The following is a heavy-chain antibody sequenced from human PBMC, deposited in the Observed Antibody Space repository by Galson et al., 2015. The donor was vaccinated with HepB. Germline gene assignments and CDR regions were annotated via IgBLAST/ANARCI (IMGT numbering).Heavy chain of an antibody. D-gene: IGHD6-13*01. CDR1: GFDFSSWS. V-gene: IGHV3-48*02. CDR3: TGGLGSSSWLSDY. Sequence: SLRLSCAASGFDFSSWSMNWVRQAPGKGPQWVSYIDGSGGTTDYADSVKGRFTISRDNAKNSVYLQMNSLTDGDTAVYHCTGGLGSSSWLSDYWGQGTLVTVSS. J-gene: IGHJ4*02. CDR2: IDGSGGTT.